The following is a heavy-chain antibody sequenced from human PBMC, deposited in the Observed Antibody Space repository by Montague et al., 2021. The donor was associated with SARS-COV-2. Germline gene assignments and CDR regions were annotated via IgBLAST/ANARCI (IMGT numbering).Heavy chain of an antibody. CDR2: IYYSGST. V-gene: IGHV4-59*13. Sequence: SETLSLTCTVSGGSISCYYWSWIRQPPGKGLEWIGYIYYSGSTNYNPSLKSRVTISVDTSKNQFSLKLSSVTAADTAVYYCARDSHYYDSSGHFDYWGQGTLVTVSS. J-gene: IGHJ4*02. CDR1: GGSISCYY. D-gene: IGHD3-22*01. CDR3: ARDSHYYDSSGHFDY.